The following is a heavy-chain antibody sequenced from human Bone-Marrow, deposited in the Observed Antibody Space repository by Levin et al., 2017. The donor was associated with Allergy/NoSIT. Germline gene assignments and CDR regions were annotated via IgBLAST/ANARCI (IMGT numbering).Heavy chain of an antibody. V-gene: IGHV2-5*02. Sequence: SGPTLVKPTQTLTLTCTFSGFSLSTSGVGVGWIRQPPGKALEWLALIYWDDDKRYSPSLKSRLTITKDTSKNQVVLTMTNMDPVDTATYYCAHRRSYYGSGSYNWFDPWGQGTLVTVSS. CDR2: IYWDDDK. CDR3: AHRRSYYGSGSYNWFDP. CDR1: GFSLSTSGVG. J-gene: IGHJ5*02. D-gene: IGHD3-10*01.